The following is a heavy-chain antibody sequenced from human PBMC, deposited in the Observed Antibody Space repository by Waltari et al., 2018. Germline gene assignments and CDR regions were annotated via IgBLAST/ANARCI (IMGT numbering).Heavy chain of an antibody. Sequence: QVQLVQSGAEVKKPGASGKVSCKASGYTFTGYYRNWVRQAPGQGLEWMGWINPNSGGTNYAQQFQGRVTMTRDTSISTAYLELSRLRSDDPAVYYCARPVGEANPPWAFDIWGQGTMVTVSS. J-gene: IGHJ3*02. CDR2: INPNSGGT. CDR1: GYTFTGYY. V-gene: IGHV1-2*02. CDR3: ARPVGEANPPWAFDI.